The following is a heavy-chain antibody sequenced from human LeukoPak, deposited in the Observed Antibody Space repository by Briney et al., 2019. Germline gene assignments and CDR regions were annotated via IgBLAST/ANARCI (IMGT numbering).Heavy chain of an antibody. CDR2: INWNGGST. D-gene: IGHD3-22*01. Sequence: GGSLRLSCVASGFTFDDYGMSWVRQAPGKGLEWVSGINWNGGSTGYADSVKGRFTISRDNAKNSLYLQMNSLRAEDTAVYYCARPDTYYYDSSGCFDYWGQGTLVTVSS. J-gene: IGHJ4*02. V-gene: IGHV3-20*04. CDR3: ARPDTYYYDSSGCFDY. CDR1: GFTFDDYG.